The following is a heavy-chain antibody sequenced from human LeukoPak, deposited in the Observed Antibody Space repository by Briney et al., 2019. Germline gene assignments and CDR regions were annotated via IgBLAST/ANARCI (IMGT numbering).Heavy chain of an antibody. J-gene: IGHJ5*02. CDR3: ARDDKIAAAGGFDP. CDR1: GFTFSSYA. V-gene: IGHV3-30*04. CDR2: ISYDGSNK. D-gene: IGHD6-13*01. Sequence: GGSLRLSCAASGFTFSSYAMHWVRQAPGKGLEWVAVISYDGSNKYYADSVKGRFTISRDNSKNTLYLQMNSLRAEDTAVYYCARDDKIAAAGGFDPWGQGTLVTVSS.